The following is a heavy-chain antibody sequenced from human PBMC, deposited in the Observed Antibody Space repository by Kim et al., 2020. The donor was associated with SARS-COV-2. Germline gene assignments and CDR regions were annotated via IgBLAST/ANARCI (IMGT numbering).Heavy chain of an antibody. J-gene: IGHJ5*02. V-gene: IGHV4-39*01. Sequence: NPSLKSRVTISVDTSKNQFSLKLSSVTAADTAVYYCARHRAMRHNWFDPWGQGTLVTVSS. D-gene: IGHD3-10*01. CDR3: ARHRAMRHNWFDP.